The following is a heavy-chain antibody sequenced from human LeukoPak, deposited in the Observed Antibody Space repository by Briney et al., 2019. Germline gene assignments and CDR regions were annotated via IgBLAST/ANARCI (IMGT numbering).Heavy chain of an antibody. V-gene: IGHV3-43*01. CDR1: GFTFDGYA. D-gene: IGHD3-10*01. CDR2: ISWEGHTT. CDR3: ARDTDYGSATNYFDS. Sequence: GGSLRLSCAASGFTFDGYAMHWVRQAPGKGLEWVALISWEGHTTYYADSVRGRFTISRDNSKNSLYLQMNSLSSGDTAFYYCARDTDYGSATNYFDSWGQGTLVSVSS. J-gene: IGHJ4*02.